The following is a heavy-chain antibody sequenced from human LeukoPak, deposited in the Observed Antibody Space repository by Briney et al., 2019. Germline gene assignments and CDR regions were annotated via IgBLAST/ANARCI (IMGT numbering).Heavy chain of an antibody. D-gene: IGHD2-15*01. CDR3: AKAPVTTCSGAYCYPFDY. V-gene: IGHV3-23*01. CDR2: ISGSGDTT. J-gene: IGHJ4*02. Sequence: GGSLRLSCAASRFTFSDYAMTWVRLAPGKGLEFVSSISGSGDTTYYADSVKGRFTISRDNSKNTLYLQMNSLRAGDAAVYYCAKAPVTTCSGAYCYPFDYWSQGTLVTVSS. CDR1: RFTFSDYA.